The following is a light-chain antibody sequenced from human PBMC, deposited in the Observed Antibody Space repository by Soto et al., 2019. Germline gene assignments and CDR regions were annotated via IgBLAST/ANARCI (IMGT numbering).Light chain of an antibody. J-gene: IGKJ1*01. CDR3: QPYNSHST. CDR2: AAS. V-gene: IGKV1-12*01. CDR1: QDISTW. Sequence: DIQMTQSRSSVSASVGDRVTITCRSIQDISTWLVCCQHKPGKAPKLLIYAASNLQSGVPSRFSGSGSGTDSTLTISSLKPDVFATDYCQPYNSHSTFCPRTKVDTK.